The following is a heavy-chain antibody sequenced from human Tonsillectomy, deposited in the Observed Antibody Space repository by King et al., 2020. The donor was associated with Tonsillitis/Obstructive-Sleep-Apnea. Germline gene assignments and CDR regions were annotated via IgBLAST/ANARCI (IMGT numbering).Heavy chain of an antibody. CDR2: IYPGDSDT. CDR3: ARTIAAAGTLTYYYYYYGMDV. D-gene: IGHD6-13*01. Sequence: VQLVQSGAEVKKPGESLKISCKGSGYSFTSYWIGWVRQMPGKGLEWMGIIYPGDSDTRYSPSFQGQVTISADKSISTAYLQWSSLKASDTAMYYCARTIAAAGTLTYYYYYYGMDVWGQGTTVTVSS. V-gene: IGHV5-51*03. CDR1: GYSFTSYW. J-gene: IGHJ6*02.